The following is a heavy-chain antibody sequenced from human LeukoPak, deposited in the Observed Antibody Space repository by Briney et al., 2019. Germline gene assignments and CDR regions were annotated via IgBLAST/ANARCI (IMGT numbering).Heavy chain of an antibody. CDR2: IYTGGNT. V-gene: IGHV3-53*01. CDR3: AREWDCTNTSCYYIGS. CDR1: GFAVSGNY. J-gene: IGHJ4*02. D-gene: IGHD2-2*01. Sequence: GGSLRLSCAASGFAVSGNYMSWVRQAPGKGLEWVSIIYTGGNTYYADSVQGRFTIPRDNSKNTLYLQMNSLRAEDTAVYYCAREWDCTNTSCYYIGSWGQGTLVTVSS.